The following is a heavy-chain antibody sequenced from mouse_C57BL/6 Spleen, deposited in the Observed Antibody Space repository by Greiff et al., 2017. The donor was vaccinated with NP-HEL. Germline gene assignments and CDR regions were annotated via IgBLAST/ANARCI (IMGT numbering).Heavy chain of an antibody. CDR2: IYPGDGDT. V-gene: IGHV1-80*01. Sequence: QVQLQQSGAELVKPGASVKISCKASGYAFSSYWMNWVKQRPGKGLEWIGQIYPGDGDTNYNGKFKGKATLTADKSSSTAYMQLSSLTSEESAVYFGARRGAYYSNYEYFDYWGQGTTLTVSS. CDR3: ARRGAYYSNYEYFDY. CDR1: GYAFSSYW. D-gene: IGHD2-5*01. J-gene: IGHJ2*01.